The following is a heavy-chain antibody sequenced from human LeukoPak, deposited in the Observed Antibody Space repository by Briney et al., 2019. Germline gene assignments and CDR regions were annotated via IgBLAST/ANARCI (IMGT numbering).Heavy chain of an antibody. Sequence: SETLSLTCTVSGGSFSSGGYYWSWIRQHPGKGLEWIGYIYYSGSTYYNPSLKSRVTISIDTSKNQFSLKLSSVTAADTAVYYCARLEGLTGYYDSPFEYWGQGTLVTASS. J-gene: IGHJ4*02. CDR3: ARLEGLTGYYDSPFEY. D-gene: IGHD3-9*01. CDR2: IYYSGST. V-gene: IGHV4-31*03. CDR1: GGSFSSGGYY.